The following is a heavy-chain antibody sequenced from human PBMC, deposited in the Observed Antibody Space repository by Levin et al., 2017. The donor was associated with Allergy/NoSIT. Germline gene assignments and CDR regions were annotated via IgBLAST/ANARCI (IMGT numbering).Heavy chain of an antibody. CDR1: GYTFTGYY. D-gene: IGHD4-17*01. V-gene: IGHV1-2*02. CDR2: INPNSGGT. J-gene: IGHJ4*02. CDR3: ARPYPLPYGDHFDY. Sequence: GESLKISCKASGYTFTGYYMHWVRQAPGQGLEWMGWINPNSGGTNYAQKFQGRVTMTRDTSISTAYMELSRLRSDDTAVYYCARPYPLPYGDHFDYWGQGTLVTVSS.